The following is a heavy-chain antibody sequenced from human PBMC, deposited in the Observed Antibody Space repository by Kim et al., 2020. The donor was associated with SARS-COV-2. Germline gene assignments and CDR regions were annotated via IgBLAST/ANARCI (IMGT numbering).Heavy chain of an antibody. Sequence: GESLKISCKGSGYSFTSYWIGWVRQMPGKGLEWMGIIYPGDSDTRYSPSFQGQVTISADKSISTAYLQWSSLKASDTAMYYCARLDYDILTGYSSAFDPWGQGTLVTVSS. CDR2: IYPGDSDT. D-gene: IGHD3-9*01. CDR1: GYSFTSYW. V-gene: IGHV5-51*01. J-gene: IGHJ5*02. CDR3: ARLDYDILTGYSSAFDP.